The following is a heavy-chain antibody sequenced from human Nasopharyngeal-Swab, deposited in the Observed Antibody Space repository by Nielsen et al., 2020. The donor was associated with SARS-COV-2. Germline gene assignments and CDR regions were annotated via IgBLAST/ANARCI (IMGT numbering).Heavy chain of an antibody. V-gene: IGHV3-33*01. D-gene: IGHD3-22*01. CDR3: ARDPSYDSSGFRV. Sequence: VRQAPGKGLEWVAVIWYDGSNKYYADSVKGRFTISRGNSKNTLYLQMNSLRAEDTAVYYCARDPSYDSSGFRVWGQGTMVTVSS. CDR2: IWYDGSNK. J-gene: IGHJ3*01.